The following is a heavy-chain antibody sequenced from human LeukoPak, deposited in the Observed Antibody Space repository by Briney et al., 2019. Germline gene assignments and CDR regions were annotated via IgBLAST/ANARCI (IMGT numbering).Heavy chain of an antibody. Sequence: PGGSLRLSCAVSGLTFNIYYMSWIRQAPGKGLQWISYIGLHGYPLDYADSVKGRFTISRDNAQNSLYLDMSSLRAEDTAVYYCARKDFSSGSFTYWGQGTLVTVSS. CDR3: ARKDFSSGSFTY. CDR1: GLTFNIYY. V-gene: IGHV3-11*04. J-gene: IGHJ4*02. CDR2: IGLHGYPL. D-gene: IGHD3-22*01.